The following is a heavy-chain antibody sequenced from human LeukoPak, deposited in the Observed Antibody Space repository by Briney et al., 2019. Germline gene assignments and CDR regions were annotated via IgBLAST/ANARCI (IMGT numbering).Heavy chain of an antibody. CDR3: ARDIRGYSYGYRTAYYYMDV. J-gene: IGHJ6*03. D-gene: IGHD5-18*01. CDR2: INHSGST. Sequence: SETLSLTCAVYGGSFSGYYWSWIRQPPGKGLEWIGEINHSGSTNYNPSLKSRVTISVDTSKNQFSLKLSSVTAADTAVYYCARDIRGYSYGYRTAYYYMDVWGKGTTVTVSS. V-gene: IGHV4-34*01. CDR1: GGSFSGYY.